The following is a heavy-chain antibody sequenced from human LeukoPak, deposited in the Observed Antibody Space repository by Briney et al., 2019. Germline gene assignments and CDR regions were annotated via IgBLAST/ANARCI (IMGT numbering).Heavy chain of an antibody. CDR1: GGSISSYY. CDR3: AMYYYDSSGYYLDY. V-gene: IGHV4-59*08. J-gene: IGHJ4*02. D-gene: IGHD3-22*01. CDR2: IYYSGST. Sequence: SETLSLTCTVSGGSISSYYWSWIRQPPGKGLEWIGYIYYSGSTNYNPSLKSRVTISVDTSKNQFSLKLSSVTAADTAVYYCAMYYYDSSGYYLDYWGQGTLVTVSS.